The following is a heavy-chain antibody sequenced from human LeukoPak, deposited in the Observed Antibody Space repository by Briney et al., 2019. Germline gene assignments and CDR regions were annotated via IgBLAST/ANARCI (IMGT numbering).Heavy chain of an antibody. J-gene: IGHJ4*02. D-gene: IGHD5-18*01. Sequence: GASVKVSCKASGGTFSSYAISWVRQAPGQGLEWMGRIIPIFGTANYAQKFQGRVTITTDESTSTAYMELSSLRSEDTAVYYCARWGGRGYSYGLDYWGQGTLVTVSS. V-gene: IGHV1-69*05. CDR1: GGTFSSYA. CDR3: ARWGGRGYSYGLDY. CDR2: IIPIFGTA.